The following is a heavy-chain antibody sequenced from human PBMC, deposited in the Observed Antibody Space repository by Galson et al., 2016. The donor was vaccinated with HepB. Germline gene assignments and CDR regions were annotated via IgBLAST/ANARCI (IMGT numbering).Heavy chain of an antibody. J-gene: IGHJ4*02. CDR3: ARSLWPEDY. CDR1: GFRFSDYF. CDR2: IDQDGSSK. Sequence: SLRLSCAASGFRFSDYFMSWVRQAPGKGLEWVANIDQDGSSKNYVDSVKGRFTISRDNAKNSVDLQMNSLRGDDTAVYYCARSLWPEDYWGQGTLVTVSS. D-gene: IGHD1-14*01. V-gene: IGHV3-7*03.